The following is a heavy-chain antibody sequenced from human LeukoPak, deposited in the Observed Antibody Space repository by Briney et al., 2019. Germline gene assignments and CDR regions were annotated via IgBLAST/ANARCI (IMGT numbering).Heavy chain of an antibody. CDR2: IYYSGST. CDR3: ARDIGSSDFDY. V-gene: IGHV4-59*01. D-gene: IGHD6-6*01. J-gene: IGHJ4*02. CDR1: GGSISSYY. Sequence: SETLSLTCTVSGGSISSYYWSWIRQPPGKGLEWIGYIYYSGSTNYNPSLKSRVTMSVDTSKNQFSLKLSSVTAADTAVYYCARDIGSSDFDYWGQGTLVTVSS.